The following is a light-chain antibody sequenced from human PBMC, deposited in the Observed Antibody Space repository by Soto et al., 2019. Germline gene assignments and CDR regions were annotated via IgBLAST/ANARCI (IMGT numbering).Light chain of an antibody. CDR1: QGINNY. Sequence: IPMPRSPSSLSASVGASVTITCRARQGINNYLAWYQQKPGKVPVLLIYAASTLKSGVPSRFSGRGAGTDFTLTISSLQPEDFATYYCQQSYRPPRPFGQGTKVDIK. CDR2: AAS. CDR3: QQSYRPPRP. V-gene: IGKV1-27*01. J-gene: IGKJ1*01.